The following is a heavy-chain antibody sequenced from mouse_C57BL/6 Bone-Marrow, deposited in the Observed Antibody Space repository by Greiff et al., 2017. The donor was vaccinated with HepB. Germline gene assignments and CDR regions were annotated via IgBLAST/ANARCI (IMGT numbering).Heavy chain of an antibody. V-gene: IGHV1-50*01. CDR1: GYTFTSYW. CDR3: ATYYGSPWYFDV. Sequence: QVQLQQPGAELVKPGASVKLSCKASGYTFTSYWMQWVNQRPGQGLEWIGEIDPSDSYTNYNQKFKGKATLTVDTSSSTAYMQLSSLTSEDSAVYYCATYYGSPWYFDVWGTGTTVTVSS. J-gene: IGHJ1*03. D-gene: IGHD1-1*01. CDR2: IDPSDSYT.